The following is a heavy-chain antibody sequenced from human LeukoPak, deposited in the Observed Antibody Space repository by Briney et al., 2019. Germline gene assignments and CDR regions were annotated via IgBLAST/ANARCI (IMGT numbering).Heavy chain of an antibody. CDR3: ARGRVGDYRYYFDY. J-gene: IGHJ4*02. V-gene: IGHV4-39*07. Sequence: SSETLSLTCTVSGGSISSSSYYWGWIRQPPGKGLEWIGSIYYSGGTYYNPSLKSRVTISVDTSKNQFSLKLSSVTAADTAVYYCARGRVGDYRYYFDYWGQGTLVTVSS. CDR2: IYYSGGT. CDR1: GGSISSSSYY. D-gene: IGHD1-26*01.